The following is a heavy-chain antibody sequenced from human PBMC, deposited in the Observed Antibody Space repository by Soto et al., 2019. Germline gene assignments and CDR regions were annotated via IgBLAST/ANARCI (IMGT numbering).Heavy chain of an antibody. Sequence: KPSETLSLTCTFSVGSIISYYWSWIRQPPGKGLEWIGYIYYSGSTNYNPSLKSRVTISVDTSKNQFSLKLSSVTAADTAVYYCARDSGRMYYDTWSGYDYGMDVWGQGTTVTVSS. D-gene: IGHD3-3*01. V-gene: IGHV4-59*01. CDR2: IYYSGST. CDR1: VGSIISYY. CDR3: ARDSGRMYYDTWSGYDYGMDV. J-gene: IGHJ6*02.